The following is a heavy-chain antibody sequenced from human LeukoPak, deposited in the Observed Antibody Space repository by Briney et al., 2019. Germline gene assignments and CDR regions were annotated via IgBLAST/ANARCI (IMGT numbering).Heavy chain of an antibody. CDR1: GFTFSSYA. CDR2: ISYDGSNK. D-gene: IGHD6-19*01. J-gene: IGHJ6*03. Sequence: GGSLRLSCAASGFTFSSYAMHWVRQAPGKGLEWVAVISYDGSNKYYADSVKGRFTISRDNSKNTLYLQMNSLRAEDTAVYYCARDKGFYSSGWYAYMDVWGKGTTVTISS. CDR3: ARDKGFYSSGWYAYMDV. V-gene: IGHV3-30*04.